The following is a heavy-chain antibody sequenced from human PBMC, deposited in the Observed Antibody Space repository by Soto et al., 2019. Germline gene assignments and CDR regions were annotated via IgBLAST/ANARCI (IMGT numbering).Heavy chain of an antibody. CDR1: GGTFSSYA. D-gene: IGHD3-16*01. CDR3: ATPPEGGTPHYSYGMDV. Sequence: QVQLVQSGAEVKKPGSSVKVSCKASGGTFSSYAISWVRQASGQGLEWIGGIIPIFGTANYAQKFQGRVTITADESTSTAYMELSSLRSEDTAVYYCATPPEGGTPHYSYGMDVWGQGTAVTVSS. V-gene: IGHV1-69*12. J-gene: IGHJ6*02. CDR2: IIPIFGTA.